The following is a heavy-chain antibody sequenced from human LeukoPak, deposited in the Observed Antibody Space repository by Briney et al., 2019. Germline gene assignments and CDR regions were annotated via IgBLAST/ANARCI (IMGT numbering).Heavy chain of an antibody. CDR2: INPNSGGT. CDR3: ARARMRGSGATDY. J-gene: IGHJ4*02. D-gene: IGHD1-14*01. CDR1: GYTFTGYY. V-gene: IGHV1-2*06. Sequence: ASVKVSCKASGYTFTGYYMHWVRQAPGQGLEWMGRINPNSGGTNYAQKFQGRVTMTRDTSISTAYMELSRLRSDDTAVYYCARARMRGSGATDYWGQGTLVTVSS.